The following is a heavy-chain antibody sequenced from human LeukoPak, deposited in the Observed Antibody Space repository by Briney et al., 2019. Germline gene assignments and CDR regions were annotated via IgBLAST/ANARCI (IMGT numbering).Heavy chain of an antibody. CDR3: ARGVGNMVQKKGRPPYFDY. V-gene: IGHV1-46*01. CDR2: INPSTGST. Sequence: ASVKVSCKASGYTFTSYYMQWVRQAPGQGLEWMGIINPSTGSTKYAQKFQGRVTMTRNTSISTAYMELSSLRSEDTAVYYCARGVGNMVQKKGRPPYFDYWGQGTLATVSS. CDR1: GYTFTSYY. J-gene: IGHJ4*02. D-gene: IGHD4/OR15-4a*01.